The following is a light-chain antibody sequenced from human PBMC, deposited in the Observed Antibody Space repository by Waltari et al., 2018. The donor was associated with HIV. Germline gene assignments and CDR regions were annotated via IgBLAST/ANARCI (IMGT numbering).Light chain of an antibody. CDR3: SSYTSSITLY. J-gene: IGLJ2*01. CDR1: SSGVGGYVY. CDR2: DVG. Sequence: QSALSCPAHVSGSPGHSCTTPSPRSSSGVGGYVYLPWYQQRPGKAPTLMIYDVGHRPTVVSDRFSGSTSGNTASLTISGLQDEDEADYYCSSYTSSITLYFGGGTKLTVL. V-gene: IGLV2-14*03.